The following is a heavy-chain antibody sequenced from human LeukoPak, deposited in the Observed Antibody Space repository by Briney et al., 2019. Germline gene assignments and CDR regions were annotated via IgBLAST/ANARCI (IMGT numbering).Heavy chain of an antibody. CDR3: ARVVVLAAELDY. D-gene: IGHD2-2*01. Sequence: ASVKVSCKASGYTFTSYAMHWVRQAPGQRLEWMGWINAGNGNTKYSQKFQGRVTITRDTSASTAYMELSSLRSEDTAVYYCARVVVLAAELDYWGQGTLVTVSS. V-gene: IGHV1-3*01. CDR2: INAGNGNT. J-gene: IGHJ4*02. CDR1: GYTFTSYA.